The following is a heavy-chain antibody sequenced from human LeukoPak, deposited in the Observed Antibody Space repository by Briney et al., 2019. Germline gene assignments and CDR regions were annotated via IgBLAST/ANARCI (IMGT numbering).Heavy chain of an antibody. J-gene: IGHJ6*02. V-gene: IGHV3-15*07. CDR1: GFTFSKAW. CDR2: IKSKIDGGTT. D-gene: IGHD4-17*01. Sequence: GGSLRLSCAASGFTFSKAWMNWVRQAPGKGLEWVGRIKSKIDGGTTDYTAPVKGRFTISRDDSKNTLYLQMNSLRAEDTAVYYCARDGDYGDYEVDDYYYYGMDVWGQGTTVTVSS. CDR3: ARDGDYGDYEVDDYYYYGMDV.